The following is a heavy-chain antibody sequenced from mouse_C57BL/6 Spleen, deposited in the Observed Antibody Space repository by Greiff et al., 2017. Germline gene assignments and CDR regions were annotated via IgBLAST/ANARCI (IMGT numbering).Heavy chain of an antibody. D-gene: IGHD1-1*01. J-gene: IGHJ3*01. CDR3: AREDGSSSAWFAY. CDR2: IHPNSGST. V-gene: IGHV1-64*01. Sequence: QVQLQQPGAELVKPGASVKLSCKASGYTFTSYWMHWVKQRPGQGLEWIGMIHPNSGSTNYNEKFKSKATLTVDKSSSTAYMQLSSLTSEDAAVYYCAREDGSSSAWFAYWGQGTLVTVSA. CDR1: GYTFTSYW.